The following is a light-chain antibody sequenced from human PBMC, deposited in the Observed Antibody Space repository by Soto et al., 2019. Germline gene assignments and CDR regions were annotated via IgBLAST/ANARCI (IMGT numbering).Light chain of an antibody. CDR3: QVWDSGSDHLV. CDR2: EDT. V-gene: IGLV3-21*02. Sequence: SYVLTQPSSVSVAPGQTASITCGGNNIGFKSVYWYQQRPGQAPVLVVSEDTNRPAGIPERISASNSGNTATLTISRVEGGDEADYYCQVWDSGSDHLVFGGGTKLTV. CDR1: NIGFKS. J-gene: IGLJ2*01.